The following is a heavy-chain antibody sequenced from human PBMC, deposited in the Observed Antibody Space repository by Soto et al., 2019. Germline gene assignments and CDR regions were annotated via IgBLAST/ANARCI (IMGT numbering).Heavy chain of an antibody. D-gene: IGHD2-2*02. V-gene: IGHV3-23*01. CDR2: ISGSGDNT. CDR1: GFTFSSYA. J-gene: IGHJ4*02. Sequence: EVQLLESGGGLVQPGGSLRLSCAASGFTFSSYAMNWVRQAPGKGLEWVSTISGSGDNTYYADSVKGRFTISRDNSKNTLYLQMSSLRAEDTALYYCTKVGGTSLPPIPVDYWGQGTQVTVSS. CDR3: TKVGGTSLPPIPVDY.